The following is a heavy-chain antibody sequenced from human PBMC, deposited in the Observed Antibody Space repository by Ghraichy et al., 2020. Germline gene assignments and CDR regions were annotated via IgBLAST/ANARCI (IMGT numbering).Heavy chain of an antibody. CDR1: GFTFSDYA. J-gene: IGHJ4*02. CDR3: AKAVLASYCSGARCYPFDF. CDR2: IIGNGVDT. V-gene: IGHV3-23*01. Sequence: GGSLRLSCAGSGFTFSDYAINWVRQFPGKGLEWVTSIIGNGVDTYYADSVRGRFTISRDNSKNAVYLQMNSLRAEDTAVYYCAKAVLASYCSGARCYPFDFLGKGTQVPVSP. D-gene: IGHD2-15*01.